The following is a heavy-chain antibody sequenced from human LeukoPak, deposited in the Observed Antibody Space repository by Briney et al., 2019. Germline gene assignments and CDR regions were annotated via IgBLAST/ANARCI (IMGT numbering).Heavy chain of an antibody. D-gene: IGHD3-10*01. V-gene: IGHV3-48*04. CDR2: ISSSGSTI. J-gene: IGHJ3*02. CDR1: GFTFSSYS. Sequence: GGSLRLSCAASGFTFSSYSMNWVRQAPGKGLEWVSYISSSGSTIYYADSVKGRFTISRDNAKNSLYLQMNSLRAEDTAVYYCASLLWFGDLDAFDIWGQGTMVTVSS. CDR3: ASLLWFGDLDAFDI.